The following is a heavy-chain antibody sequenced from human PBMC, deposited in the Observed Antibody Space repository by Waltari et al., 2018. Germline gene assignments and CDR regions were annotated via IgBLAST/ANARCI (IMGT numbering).Heavy chain of an antibody. J-gene: IGHJ4*02. V-gene: IGHV1-8*01. CDR2: MNPNSGNT. D-gene: IGHD3-10*01. Sequence: QVQLVQSGAEVKKPGASVKVSCKASGYTFTSYDINWVRQANGQGLEWMGWMNPNSGNTGYAQKFQGRVTMTRNTSISTAYMELSSLRSEDTAVYYCARGPPRSGSSPLGYWGQGTLVTVSS. CDR1: GYTFTSYD. CDR3: ARGPPRSGSSPLGY.